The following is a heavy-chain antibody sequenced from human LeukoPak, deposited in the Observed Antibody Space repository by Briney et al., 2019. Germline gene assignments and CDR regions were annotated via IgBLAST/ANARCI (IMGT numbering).Heavy chain of an antibody. Sequence: SETLSLTCTVSGGSISSYYWSWIRQPPGKGLEWIGYIYYSGSTNYNPSLKSRVTISVDTSKNQFSLKLSSVTAADTAVYYCARAGYSSGWSFDYWGQGTLVTVSS. CDR3: ARAGYSSGWSFDY. D-gene: IGHD6-19*01. CDR1: GGSISSYY. J-gene: IGHJ4*02. V-gene: IGHV4-59*08. CDR2: IYYSGST.